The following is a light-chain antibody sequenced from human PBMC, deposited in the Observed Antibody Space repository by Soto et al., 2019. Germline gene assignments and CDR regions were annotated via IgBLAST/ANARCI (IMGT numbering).Light chain of an antibody. CDR2: EAS. CDR3: QQRTYWPWA. CDR1: QSVTNY. Sequence: EVVLTQSPATLSLSPGERATLSCRASQSVTNYLTWSQQKPGQAPRRLIYEASNRATGIPARFSGSGSGTDFTLTISNLEPEDFAVYYCQQRTYWPWAFGQGTKVDI. J-gene: IGKJ1*01. V-gene: IGKV3-11*01.